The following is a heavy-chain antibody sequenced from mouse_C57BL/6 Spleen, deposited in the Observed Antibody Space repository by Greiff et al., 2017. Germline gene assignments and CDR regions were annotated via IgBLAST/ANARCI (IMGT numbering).Heavy chain of an antibody. Sequence: QVQLQQSGAELVKPGASVKLSCKASGYTFTSYWMHWVKQRPGQGLEWIGMIHPNSGSTNYNEKFKSKATLTVDKSSSTAYMQLSSLTSEDSAVYYCARSDYYGSNYFDYWGQGTTLTVSS. V-gene: IGHV1-64*01. D-gene: IGHD1-1*01. CDR1: GYTFTSYW. J-gene: IGHJ2*01. CDR2: IHPNSGST. CDR3: ARSDYYGSNYFDY.